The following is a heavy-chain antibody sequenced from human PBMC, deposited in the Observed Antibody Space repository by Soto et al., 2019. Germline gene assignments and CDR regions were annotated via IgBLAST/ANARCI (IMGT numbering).Heavy chain of an antibody. CDR1: GGSVNGYY. J-gene: IGHJ5*02. D-gene: IGHD3-3*01. Sequence: SETLSLTCAVYGGSVNGYYWNWIRQPPGKGLEWIGEINHTGGTHYNPSLKSRVTMSVDTSKNQFSLRLSSVTAADTAIYYCATRITVFGLLIPPFDPWGQGTQVIVSS. CDR2: INHTGGT. CDR3: ATRITVFGLLIPPFDP. V-gene: IGHV4-34*01.